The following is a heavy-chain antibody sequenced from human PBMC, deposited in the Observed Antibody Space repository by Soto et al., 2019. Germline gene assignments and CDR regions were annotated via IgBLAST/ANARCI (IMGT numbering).Heavy chain of an antibody. D-gene: IGHD3-10*01. Sequence: EVQLVESGGGLIQPGGSLKLSCAASGFTVGNNYMSWVRQAPGKGLEWVSLIYSTGTTKYADSVKGRFTVSRDNAKNTLYLQMNSLRAEDTAVYSCAKDGRGSGSHYNSFGYWGQGTLVTVSS. CDR2: IYSTGTT. CDR3: AKDGRGSGSHYNSFGY. J-gene: IGHJ4*02. CDR1: GFTVGNNY. V-gene: IGHV3-53*01.